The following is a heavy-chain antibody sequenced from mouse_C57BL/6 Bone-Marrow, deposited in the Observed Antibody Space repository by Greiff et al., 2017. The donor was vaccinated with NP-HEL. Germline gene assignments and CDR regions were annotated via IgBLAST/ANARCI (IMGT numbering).Heavy chain of an antibody. V-gene: IGHV2-5*01. CDR3: AKNPYYYGSSLYAMDY. CDR2: IWRGGST. D-gene: IGHD1-1*01. CDR1: GFSLTSYG. Sequence: VKLMESGPGLVQPSQSLSITCTVSGFSLTSYGVHWVRQSPGKGLEWLGVIWRGGSTDYNAAFMSRLSITKDNSKSQVFFKMNSLQADDTAIYYCAKNPYYYGSSLYAMDYWGQGTSVTVSS. J-gene: IGHJ4*01.